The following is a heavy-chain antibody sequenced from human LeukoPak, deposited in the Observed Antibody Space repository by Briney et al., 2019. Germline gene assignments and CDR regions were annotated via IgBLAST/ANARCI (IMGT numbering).Heavy chain of an antibody. V-gene: IGHV5-51*01. Sequence: GASLKISCKGSGYRFTSYWIGWVRQMPGKGLEWMGIIYPGDSDTRYSPSFQGQVTLSAANSLSTSSLQWSSLKASDTAMYYCARLWRFLESDYWGQGTLVTVSS. CDR1: GYRFTSYW. J-gene: IGHJ4*02. CDR3: ARLWRFLESDY. D-gene: IGHD3-3*01. CDR2: IYPGDSDT.